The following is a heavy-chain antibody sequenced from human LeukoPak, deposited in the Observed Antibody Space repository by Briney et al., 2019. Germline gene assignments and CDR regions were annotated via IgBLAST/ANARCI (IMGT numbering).Heavy chain of an antibody. D-gene: IGHD3-9*01. V-gene: IGHV1-2*07. CDR1: GYTFTGYY. J-gene: IGHJ4*02. CDR2: INPNSGGT. CDR3: ARDSYLTGATPFDY. Sequence: RASVKVSCKASGYTFTGYYMHWVRQAPGQGLEWMGWINPNSGGTNYAHKFQGRVTVTRDTSISTAYMELSRLRSDDTAVYYCARDSYLTGATPFDYWGQGTLVTVSS.